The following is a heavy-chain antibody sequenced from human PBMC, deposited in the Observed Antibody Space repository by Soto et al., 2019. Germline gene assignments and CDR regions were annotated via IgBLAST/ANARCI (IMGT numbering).Heavy chain of an antibody. V-gene: IGHV3-23*01. CDR1: GFSFSSYA. D-gene: IGHD6-13*01. CDR2: ISGSDGST. J-gene: IGHJ4*02. CDR3: AKDRERDAWYEDY. Sequence: EVQLLESGGGLVQPGGSLRLSCVASGFSFSSYAMTWVRQAPGKGLEWVSGISGSDGSTYYADSVKGRFTISRDNSKNTLYLQMNSLRAEDTAVYYCAKDRERDAWYEDYWGQGTLVTVSS.